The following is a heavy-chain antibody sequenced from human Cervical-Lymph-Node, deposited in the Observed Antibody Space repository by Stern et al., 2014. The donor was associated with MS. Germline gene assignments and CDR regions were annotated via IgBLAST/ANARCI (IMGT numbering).Heavy chain of an antibody. CDR3: ARHVQGFDY. Sequence: VQLVQSGAEVKKPGESLKISCKLSGYSFTIYYIAWVRQMPGKGLEWMGVIYPYDSDTTYSPSFQGQVTISADKSITTAYLQWSSLRASDTAMYYCARHVQGFDYWGQEPWSPSPQ. J-gene: IGHJ4*01. CDR1: GYSFTIYY. CDR2: IYPYDSDT. V-gene: IGHV5-51*01.